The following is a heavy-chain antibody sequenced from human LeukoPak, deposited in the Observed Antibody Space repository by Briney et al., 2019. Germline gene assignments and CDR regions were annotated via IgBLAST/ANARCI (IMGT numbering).Heavy chain of an antibody. CDR1: GFIFSEYY. V-gene: IGHV3-11*01. J-gene: IGHJ6*03. Sequence: SGGSLRLSCSASGFIFSEYYMTWIRQAPGKGLEWVSTIKGTGLTTYYADSVKGRFTISRDNAKNTVFLQMGSLRADDTAMYYCARAGELRYMDVWGKGTAVTVSS. D-gene: IGHD3-16*01. CDR3: ARAGELRYMDV. CDR2: IKGTGLTT.